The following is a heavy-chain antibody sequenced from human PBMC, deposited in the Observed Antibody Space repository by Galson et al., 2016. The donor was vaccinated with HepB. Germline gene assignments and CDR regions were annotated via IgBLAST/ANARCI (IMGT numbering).Heavy chain of an antibody. D-gene: IGHD1-26*01. CDR1: RGSISSSGYY. J-gene: IGHJ6*03. CDR2: IYYSGDT. CDR3: SREGDYFYMDV. Sequence: TLSLTCTVSRGSISSSGYYWTWIRQHPGKGLEWIGNIYYSGDTYYNPSLKSRVTISLDKSKNDFSLKLSSVTAADTAVDYCSREGDYFYMDVWGKGTAVTVSS. V-gene: IGHV4-31*03.